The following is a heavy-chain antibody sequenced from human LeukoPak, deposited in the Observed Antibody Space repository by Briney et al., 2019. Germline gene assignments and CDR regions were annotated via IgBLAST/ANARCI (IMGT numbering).Heavy chain of an antibody. V-gene: IGHV4-59*12. J-gene: IGHJ2*01. D-gene: IGHD6-6*01. Sequence: SETLSLTCTVSGGSISSYYWSWIRQPPGKGLEWIGYIYYSGSTNYNPSLKSRVTISVDRSKNQFSLKLSSVTAADTAVYYCASPSSGIAALHWYFDLWGRGTLVTVSS. CDR1: GGSISSYY. CDR3: ASPSSGIAALHWYFDL. CDR2: IYYSGST.